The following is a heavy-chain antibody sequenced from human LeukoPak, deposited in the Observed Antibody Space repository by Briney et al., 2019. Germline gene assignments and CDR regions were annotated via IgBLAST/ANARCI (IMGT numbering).Heavy chain of an antibody. CDR2: IYYSGST. CDR3: TREMPTTRIDY. Sequence: PSETLSLTCTVSGGSISSYYWSWIRQPPGKGLEWIGYIYYSGSTNYNPSLKSRVTISVDTSKNQFSLKLNSVTAADTAIYYCTREMPTTRIDYWGQGTLVTVSS. J-gene: IGHJ4*02. D-gene: IGHD5-24*01. CDR1: GGSISSYY. V-gene: IGHV4-59*12.